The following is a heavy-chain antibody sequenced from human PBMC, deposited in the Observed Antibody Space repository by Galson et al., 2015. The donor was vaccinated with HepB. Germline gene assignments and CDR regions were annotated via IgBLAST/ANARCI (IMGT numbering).Heavy chain of an antibody. CDR1: GFTFSSYA. CDR3: GSGGSTNHDY. J-gene: IGHJ4*02. D-gene: IGHD2-2*01. Sequence: SLRLSCAASGFTFSSYAMSWVRQAPGKGLEWVSAISASGSSTYYADSVKGRFTISRDSSKNTLYLQMNSLRAEDTAVHYCGSGGSTNHDYWGQGTLVTVSS. CDR2: ISASGSST. V-gene: IGHV3-23*01.